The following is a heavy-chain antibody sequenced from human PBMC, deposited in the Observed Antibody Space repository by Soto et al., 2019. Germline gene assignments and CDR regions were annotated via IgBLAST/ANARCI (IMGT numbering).Heavy chain of an antibody. V-gene: IGHV1-69*02. CDR2: IIPILGIA. CDR3: ARAADYDSSGYYYLPFDY. CDR1: GGTFSSYT. Sequence: ASVKVSCKASGGTFSSYTISWVRQAPGQGLEWMGRIIPILGIANYAQKFQGRVTITADKSTSTAYMELSSLRSEDTAVYYCARAADYDSSGYYYLPFDYWGQGTLVTVSS. J-gene: IGHJ4*02. D-gene: IGHD3-22*01.